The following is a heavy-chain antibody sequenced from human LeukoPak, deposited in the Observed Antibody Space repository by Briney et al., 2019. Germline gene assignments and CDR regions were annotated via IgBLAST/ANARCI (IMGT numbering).Heavy chain of an antibody. CDR3: ARDWPHCSSTSCYFYMDV. CDR1: GFTISDNY. CDR2: IYTSGIT. J-gene: IGHJ6*03. V-gene: IGHV3-66*03. D-gene: IGHD2-2*01. Sequence: QPGGSLRLSXEASGFTISDNYVTWVRQAPGKGLEWVSVIYTSGITYFADSVKGRFSISRDNSKNTVYLQMNSLRGEDSAVYYCARDWPHCSSTSCYFYMDVWGRGTTVTVSS.